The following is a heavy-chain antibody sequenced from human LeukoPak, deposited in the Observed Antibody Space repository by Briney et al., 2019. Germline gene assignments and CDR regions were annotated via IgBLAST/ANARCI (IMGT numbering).Heavy chain of an antibody. J-gene: IGHJ1*01. V-gene: IGHV4-34*12. CDR2: ILQGGST. CDR1: GGSFSGFY. CDR3: TKGAAGPRLQD. D-gene: IGHD6-6*01. Sequence: SETLSLTCAVYGGSFSGFYCTWIRQPPGKGLEWIGGILQGGSTAYTPSLKSRVTISVDTSKNQCSLKLTSVTAADTAVYYCTKGAAGPRLQDWGQGTLVTVSS.